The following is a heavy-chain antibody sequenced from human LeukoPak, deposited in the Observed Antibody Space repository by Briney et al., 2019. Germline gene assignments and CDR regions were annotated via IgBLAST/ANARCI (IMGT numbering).Heavy chain of an antibody. CDR1: GGSISSSSYY. J-gene: IGHJ4*02. CDR3: ARMCGGDCRGGFDY. D-gene: IGHD2-21*01. V-gene: IGHV4-39*07. CDR2: MYHSGIT. Sequence: NSSETLSLXCTVSGGSISSSSYYWGWIRQPPGKGLEWIASMYHSGITYYKPSLKSRVTISVDTSKNQFSLKVNSVTAADTAVYYCARMCGGDCRGGFDYWGQGTLVTVSS.